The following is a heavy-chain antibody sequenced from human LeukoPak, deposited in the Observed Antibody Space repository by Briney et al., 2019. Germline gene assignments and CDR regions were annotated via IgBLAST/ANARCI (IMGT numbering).Heavy chain of an antibody. J-gene: IGHJ5*02. CDR1: RFTFSSYG. V-gene: IGHV3-30*02. D-gene: IGHD1-26*01. Sequence: GGSLRLSCAASRFTFSSYGMHWVRQAPGKGLEWVAYIQYDGSNEQYADSVKGRFSISRDSSKNILYLQMNSLRAEDTAVYYCARDGRSEVGANWFDTWGQGTLVTVSS. CDR3: ARDGRSEVGANWFDT. CDR2: IQYDGSNE.